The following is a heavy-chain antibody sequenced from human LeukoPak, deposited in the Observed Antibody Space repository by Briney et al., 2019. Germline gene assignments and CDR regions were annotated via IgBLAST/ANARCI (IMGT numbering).Heavy chain of an antibody. CDR3: TRGYCSSTSCYDAFDI. Sequence: PGGSLRLSCAASGFTFGDYAMSWVRQAPGKGLEWVGFIRSKAYGGTTEYAASVKGRFTISRDDSKSIAYLQMNSLKTEDTAVYYCTRGYCSSTSCYDAFDIWGQGTMVTVSS. CDR2: IRSKAYGGTT. V-gene: IGHV3-49*04. D-gene: IGHD2-2*01. J-gene: IGHJ3*02. CDR1: GFTFGDYA.